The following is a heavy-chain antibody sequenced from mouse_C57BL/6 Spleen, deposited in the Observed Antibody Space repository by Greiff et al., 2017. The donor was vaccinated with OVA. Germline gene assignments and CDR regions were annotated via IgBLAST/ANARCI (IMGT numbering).Heavy chain of an antibody. CDR3: ARIVRYFDV. V-gene: IGHV2-2*01. CDR1: GFSLTSYG. D-gene: IGHD2-5*01. J-gene: IGHJ1*03. Sequence: VKLMESGPGLVQPSQSLSITCTVSGFSLTSYGVHWVRQSPGKGLEWLGVIWSGGSTDYNAAFISRLSISKDNSKSQVFFKMNSLQADDTAIYYCARIVRYFDVWGTGTTVTVSS. CDR2: IWSGGST.